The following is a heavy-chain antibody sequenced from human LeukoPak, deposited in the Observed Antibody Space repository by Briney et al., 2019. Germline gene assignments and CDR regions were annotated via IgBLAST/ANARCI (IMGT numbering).Heavy chain of an antibody. CDR3: AGRYCSGGSCYPDY. J-gene: IGHJ4*02. D-gene: IGHD2-15*01. CDR2: IYYSGST. CDR1: GGSISSYY. Sequence: SETLSLTCTVSGGSISSYYWSWIRQPPGKGLEWIGYIYYSGSTNYNPSLKSRVTISVDTSKNQFSLKLSSVTAADTAVYYCAGRYCSGGSCYPDYWGQGTLVTVSS. V-gene: IGHV4-59*01.